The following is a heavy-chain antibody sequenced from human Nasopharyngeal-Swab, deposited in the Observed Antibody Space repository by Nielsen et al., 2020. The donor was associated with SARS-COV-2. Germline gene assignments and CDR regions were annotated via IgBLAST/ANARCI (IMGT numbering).Heavy chain of an antibody. Sequence: GESLKIYCAASGFTFSSYSMNWVRQAPGKGLEWVSYISSSSSTIYYADSVKGRFTISRDNAKHSLYLQMNSLRAEDTAVYYCARDPFPYYYDSSGSFDYWGQGTLVTVSS. CDR3: ARDPFPYYYDSSGSFDY. CDR1: GFTFSSYS. V-gene: IGHV3-48*04. CDR2: ISSSSSTI. D-gene: IGHD3-22*01. J-gene: IGHJ4*02.